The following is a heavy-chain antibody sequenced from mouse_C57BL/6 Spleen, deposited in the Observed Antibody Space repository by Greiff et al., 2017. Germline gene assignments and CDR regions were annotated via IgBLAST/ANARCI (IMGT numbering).Heavy chain of an antibody. V-gene: IGHV1-69*01. J-gene: IGHJ2*01. CDR3: ARHDGYLDY. CDR1: GYTFTSYW. CDR2: IDPSDSYT. D-gene: IGHD2-3*01. Sequence: QVQLKQSGAELVMPGASVKLSCKASGYTFTSYWMHWVKQRPGQGLEWIGEIDPSDSYTNYNQKFKGKSTLTVDKSSSTAYMQLSSLTSEDSAVYYCARHDGYLDYWGQGTTLTVSS.